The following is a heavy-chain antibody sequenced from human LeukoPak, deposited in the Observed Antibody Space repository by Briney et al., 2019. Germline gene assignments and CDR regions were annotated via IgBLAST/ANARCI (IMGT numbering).Heavy chain of an antibody. CDR1: GGTFSSYA. CDR3: ARGRAAAGYYYYYMDV. J-gene: IGHJ6*03. Sequence: GASVKVSCKASGGTFSSYAISWVRQAPGQGLEWMGGIIPIFGTANYAQKFQGRVTITADKSTSPAYMELSSLRSEDTAVYYCARGRAAAGYYYYYMDVWGKGTTVTVSS. D-gene: IGHD6-13*01. CDR2: IIPIFGTA. V-gene: IGHV1-69*06.